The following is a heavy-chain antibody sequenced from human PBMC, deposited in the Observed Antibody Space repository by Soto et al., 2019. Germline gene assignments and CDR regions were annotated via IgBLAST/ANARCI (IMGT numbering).Heavy chain of an antibody. CDR1: GFTFDDYA. D-gene: IGHD2-15*01. CDR3: AKDMVGVGSSCYDY. J-gene: IGHJ4*02. Sequence: EVQLVESGGGLVQPGRSLRLSCAASGFTFDDYAMHWVRQAPGKGLEWVSGISWNSGSIGYADSVKGRFTISRDNAKNSLYLQMNSLRAEDTALYYCAKDMVGVGSSCYDYWGQGTLVTVSS. V-gene: IGHV3-9*01. CDR2: ISWNSGSI.